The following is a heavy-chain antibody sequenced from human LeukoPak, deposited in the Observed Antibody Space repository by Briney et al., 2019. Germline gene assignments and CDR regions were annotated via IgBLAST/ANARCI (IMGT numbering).Heavy chain of an antibody. CDR2: ISGSGGST. V-gene: IGHV3-23*01. J-gene: IGHJ4*02. Sequence: GGSLRLSCAASGFTFSSYAMSWVRQAPGKGLGWVSAISGSGGSTYYADSVKGRFTISRDNTKNTLYLQMNSLRAEDTAVYYCAKDRYYYDSSGYYPCCFDYWGQGTLVTVSS. CDR1: GFTFSSYA. CDR3: AKDRYYYDSSGYYPCCFDY. D-gene: IGHD3-22*01.